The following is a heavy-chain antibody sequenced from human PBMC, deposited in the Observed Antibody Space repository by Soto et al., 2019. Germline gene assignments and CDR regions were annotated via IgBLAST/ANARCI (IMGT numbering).Heavy chain of an antibody. Sequence: QVQLLESGGGVVQPWRSLRLSCAASGFTFSSYAMHWVRQAPGKGLEWVAVISYDGSNKYYADSVKGRFTISRDNSKNPLYLQMNSLRTEDTAVYYCARDRLRYNWNDFPYYYYGMDAWGQGTTVTVS. CDR3: ARDRLRYNWNDFPYYYYGMDA. CDR2: ISYDGSNK. V-gene: IGHV3-30-3*01. J-gene: IGHJ6*02. CDR1: GFTFSSYA. D-gene: IGHD1-1*01.